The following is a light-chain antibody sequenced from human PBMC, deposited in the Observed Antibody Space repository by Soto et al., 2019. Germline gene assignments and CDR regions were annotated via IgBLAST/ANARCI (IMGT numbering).Light chain of an antibody. CDR1: QRVSSY. CDR3: QQRSNWPPT. Sequence: EIVLTQSPATLSLSPGERATLSCRASQRVSSYLAWYQQKPGQAPRLLIYDASNRATGIPARFSGSGSGTDFTLTSSSLEPEDFAVDYGQQRSNWPPTFGGGNKVEIK. J-gene: IGKJ4*01. V-gene: IGKV3-11*01. CDR2: DAS.